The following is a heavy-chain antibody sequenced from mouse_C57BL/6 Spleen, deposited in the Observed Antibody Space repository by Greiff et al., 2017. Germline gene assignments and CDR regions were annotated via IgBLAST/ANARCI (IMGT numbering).Heavy chain of an antibody. J-gene: IGHJ3*01. V-gene: IGHV1-4*01. D-gene: IGHD3-2*02. CDR1: GYTFTSYA. Sequence: VQLQQSGAELARPGASVTMSCKASGYTFTSYAMHWVKQRPVQGLEWIGYINPSNGDTTYNQKFKDKATLTADKSSSTAYMQLSSLTSEDSAVYYCARQDSAGYCWFAYWGQGTPVTVSA. CDR2: INPSNGDT. CDR3: ARQDSAGYCWFAY.